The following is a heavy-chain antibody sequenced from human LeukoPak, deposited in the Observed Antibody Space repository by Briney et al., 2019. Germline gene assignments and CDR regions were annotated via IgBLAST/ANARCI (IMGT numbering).Heavy chain of an antibody. CDR2: ITTNM. Sequence: GGSLRLSCAASGFTFSAYNMNWVRRTPGKGLEWVSSITTNMFYADSVRGRFTISRDNAENSLYLQMNSLRDEDTAIYYCATYRQVLLPFESWGQGTLVTVSS. D-gene: IGHD2-8*02. V-gene: IGHV3-21*04. CDR3: ATYRQVLLPFES. CDR1: GFTFSAYN. J-gene: IGHJ4*02.